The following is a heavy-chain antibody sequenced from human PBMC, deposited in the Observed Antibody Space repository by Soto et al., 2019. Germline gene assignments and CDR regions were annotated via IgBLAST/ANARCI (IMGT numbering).Heavy chain of an antibody. CDR3: ASGRHIYYYYYMDV. Sequence: QVQLQQWGAGLLKPSETLSLTCAVYGGSFSGYYWSWIRQPPGKGLEWIGEINHSGSTNYNPSLKSRVTISVDTSKNQFSLKLSSVTAADTAVYYCASGRHIYYYYYMDVWGKGTTVTVSS. CDR1: GGSFSGYY. D-gene: IGHD2-21*01. V-gene: IGHV4-34*01. J-gene: IGHJ6*03. CDR2: INHSGST.